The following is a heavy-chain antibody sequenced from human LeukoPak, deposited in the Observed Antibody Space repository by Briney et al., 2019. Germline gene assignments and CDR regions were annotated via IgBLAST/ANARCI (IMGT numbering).Heavy chain of an antibody. J-gene: IGHJ3*02. CDR2: MNPNSGNT. D-gene: IGHD3-3*01. CDR3: ARGRTGYDFWSGYSNGDAFDI. Sequence: ASVKVSCKASGYTFTSYDIIWVRQATGQGLEWMGWMNPNSGNTGYAQKFQGRVTMTRNTSISTAYMELSSLRSEDTAVYYCARGRTGYDFWSGYSNGDAFDIWGQGTMVTVSS. CDR1: GYTFTSYD. V-gene: IGHV1-8*01.